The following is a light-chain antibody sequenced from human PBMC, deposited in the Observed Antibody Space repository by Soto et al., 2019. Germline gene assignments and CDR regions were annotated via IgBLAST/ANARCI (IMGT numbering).Light chain of an antibody. CDR3: QEYNSYTGT. J-gene: IGKJ1*01. Sequence: IQIPQSPSSRCASVGGRVTSTCLASQGIVIYLAWYQQTPGKVPKHLIFGASKSQSGVPSRFSGSGSGTEFTLTISSLQPDDFGTYYCQEYNSYTGTFGQGTKVDIK. CDR2: GAS. CDR1: QGIVIY. V-gene: IGKV1-27*01.